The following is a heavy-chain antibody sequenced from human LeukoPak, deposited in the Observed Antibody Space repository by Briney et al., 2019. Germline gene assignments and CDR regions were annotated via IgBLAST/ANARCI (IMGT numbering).Heavy chain of an antibody. Sequence: PSETLTLTCAVYGGSFSGYYWSWIRQPPGKGLEWIGEINHSGSTNYNPSLKSRVTISVDTSKNQFSLKLSSVTAADTAVYYCARSPSGGWYSYWGQGTLVTVSS. CDR3: ARSPSGGWYSY. J-gene: IGHJ4*02. CDR1: GGSFSGYY. CDR2: INHSGST. V-gene: IGHV4-34*01. D-gene: IGHD6-19*01.